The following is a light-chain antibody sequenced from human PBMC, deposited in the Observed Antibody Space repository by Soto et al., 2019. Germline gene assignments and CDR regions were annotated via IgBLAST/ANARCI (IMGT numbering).Light chain of an antibody. CDR2: EVV. V-gene: IGLV2-23*02. CDR1: SSDVGPYNL. Sequence: QSALTQPASVSGPPGQSITISCTGSSSDVGPYNLVSWYQHHPGKAPKLMISEVVKRPSGVSNRFSGSKSGNTASLTISGLQAEDEADYYCCSYAGSSMFVFGGGTKLTVL. CDR3: CSYAGSSMFV. J-gene: IGLJ2*01.